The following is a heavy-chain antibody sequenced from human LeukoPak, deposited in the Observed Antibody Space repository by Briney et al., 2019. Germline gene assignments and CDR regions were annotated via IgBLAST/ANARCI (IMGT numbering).Heavy chain of an antibody. D-gene: IGHD3-10*01. CDR2: IYYGGST. J-gene: IGHJ4*02. Sequence: SETLSLTCTVSGGSISSYYWSWIRQPPGKGLEWIGYIYYGGSTNYNPSLKSRVTISVDTSKNQFSLKLSSVTAADTAVYYCARLPFFAGGPDYWGQGTLVTVSS. CDR1: GGSISSYY. CDR3: ARLPFFAGGPDY. V-gene: IGHV4-59*08.